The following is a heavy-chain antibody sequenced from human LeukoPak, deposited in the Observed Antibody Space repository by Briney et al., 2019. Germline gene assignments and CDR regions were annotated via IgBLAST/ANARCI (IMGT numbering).Heavy chain of an antibody. V-gene: IGHV1-2*06. CDR2: INPKSGDT. J-gene: IGHJ4*02. Sequence: ASVKVSCKASGGTFSSYAISWVRQAPGQGLEWMGRINPKSGDTNYAQKFQGRVSMTRDTSISTAYMDLSRLRSDDTALYYCARQVPGSGDYYIDYWGQGTLVTVSS. D-gene: IGHD3-10*01. CDR3: ARQVPGSGDYYIDY. CDR1: GGTFSSYA.